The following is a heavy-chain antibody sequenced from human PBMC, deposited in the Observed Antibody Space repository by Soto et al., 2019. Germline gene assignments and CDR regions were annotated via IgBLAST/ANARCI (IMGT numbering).Heavy chain of an antibody. CDR3: VRLKYLNMVRGYEQFCFDY. Sequence: PGESLKISCQGSGYSFTSYWIGWVRQMPEKGLEWMGIIYPGDSDTRYSPSFQGQVTISADKSISTAYLQWSSLKASDTAMYYCVRLKYLNMVRGYEQFCFDYWGQGTLVTVSS. D-gene: IGHD3-10*01. CDR2: IYPGDSDT. J-gene: IGHJ4*02. V-gene: IGHV5-51*01. CDR1: GYSFTSYW.